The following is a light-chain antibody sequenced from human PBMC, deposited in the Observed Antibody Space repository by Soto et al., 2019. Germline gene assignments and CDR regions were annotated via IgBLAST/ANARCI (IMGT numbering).Light chain of an antibody. CDR1: QDIRGA. CDR3: QQFNSYPIT. J-gene: IGKJ5*01. V-gene: IGKV1-13*02. Sequence: AIQLTQSPSSLSASVGDRVTITCRASQDIRGALAWYQQKPGEAPKILFYDCSILESGDPSRFSGSSSGTDFTLTISRLQPVDFATYYCQQFNSYPITFGQGTRLQIK. CDR2: DCS.